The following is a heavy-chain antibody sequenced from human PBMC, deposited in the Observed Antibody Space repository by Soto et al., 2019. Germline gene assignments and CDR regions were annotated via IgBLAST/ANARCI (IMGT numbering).Heavy chain of an antibody. CDR1: GFTFSSYS. D-gene: IGHD6-13*01. V-gene: IGHV3-21*01. Sequence: GGSLRLSCAASGFTFSSYSMNWVRQAPGKGLEWVSSISSSSSYIYYADSVKGRFTISRDNAKNSLYLQMNSLRAEDTAVYYCARDLAAAGTDDAFDIWGQGTMVTVS. CDR2: ISSSSSYI. CDR3: ARDLAAAGTDDAFDI. J-gene: IGHJ3*02.